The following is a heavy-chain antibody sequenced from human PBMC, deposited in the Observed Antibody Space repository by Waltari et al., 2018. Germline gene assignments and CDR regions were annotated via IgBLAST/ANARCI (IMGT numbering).Heavy chain of an antibody. J-gene: IGHJ4*02. CDR2: SSAYKGNT. V-gene: IGHV1-18*01. CDR1: GYTFTSYG. CDR3: ARDLDYDSSGYYLPPEDY. Sequence: QVQLVQSGADVKKPGASVKVCCKAAGYTFTSYGISWVGQDAGQGLEWMGWSSAYKGNTNYAHKLQGRVTMTTDTSTSTAYMGLRSLRSDDTAVYYCARDLDYDSSGYYLPPEDYWGQGTLVTVSS. D-gene: IGHD3-22*01.